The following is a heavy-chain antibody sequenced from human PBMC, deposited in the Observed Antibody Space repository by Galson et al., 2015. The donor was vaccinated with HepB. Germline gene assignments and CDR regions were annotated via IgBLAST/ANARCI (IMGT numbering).Heavy chain of an antibody. CDR3: ARGDSSWYDISPSYFDY. J-gene: IGHJ4*02. CDR2: ISSSSSTI. Sequence: SLRLSCAASGFTFSSYSMNWVRQAPGKGLEWVSYISSSSSTIYYADSVKGRFTISRDNVKNSLYLQMNSLRDEDTAVYYCARGDSSWYDISPSYFDYWGQGTLVTVSS. CDR1: GFTFSSYS. V-gene: IGHV3-48*02. D-gene: IGHD6-13*01.